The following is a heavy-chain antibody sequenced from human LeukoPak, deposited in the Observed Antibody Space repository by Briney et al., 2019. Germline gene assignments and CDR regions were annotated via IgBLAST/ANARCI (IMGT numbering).Heavy chain of an antibody. D-gene: IGHD1-26*01. CDR3: ARDGGPGSRSPVGDR. Sequence: GGSLRLSCAASGFTFSDYYMSWIRQAPGKGLEWVSYISSSGYTIYYADSVKGRFTISRDNAKNTLYLQMDSLRAEDTAMYYCARDGGPGSRSPVGDRWGQGTLVTVSS. V-gene: IGHV3-11*04. CDR2: ISSSGYTI. CDR1: GFTFSDYY. J-gene: IGHJ4*02.